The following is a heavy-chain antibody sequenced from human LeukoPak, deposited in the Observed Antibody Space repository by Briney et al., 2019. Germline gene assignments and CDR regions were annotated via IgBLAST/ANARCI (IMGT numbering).Heavy chain of an antibody. J-gene: IGHJ3*02. CDR3: AGSQLLWFGELFSAFDI. CDR1: GYTFTSYA. V-gene: IGHV7-4-1*02. Sequence: GASVKVSCKASGYTFTSYAMNWVRQAPGQGLEWMGWINTNTGNPTYAQGFTGRFVFSLDTSVSTAYLQISSLKAEDTAVYYCAGSQLLWFGELFSAFDIWGQGTMVTVSS. CDR2: INTNTGNP. D-gene: IGHD3-10*01.